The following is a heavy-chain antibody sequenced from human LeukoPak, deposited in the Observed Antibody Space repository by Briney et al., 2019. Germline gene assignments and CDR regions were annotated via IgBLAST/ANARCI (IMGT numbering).Heavy chain of an antibody. D-gene: IGHD6-13*01. Sequence: GGSLRLSCAASGFTFSSYGMHWVRQAPGKGLEWVSSISSSSSYIYYADSVKGRFTISRDNAKNSLYLQMNSLRAEDTAVYYCARESSSWSFDYWGQGTLVTVSS. V-gene: IGHV3-21*01. J-gene: IGHJ4*02. CDR2: ISSSSSYI. CDR3: ARESSSWSFDY. CDR1: GFTFSSYG.